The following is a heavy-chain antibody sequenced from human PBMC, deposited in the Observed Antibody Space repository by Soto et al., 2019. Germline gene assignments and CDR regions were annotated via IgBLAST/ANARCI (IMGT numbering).Heavy chain of an antibody. J-gene: IGHJ4*02. D-gene: IGHD2-2*01. CDR2: ISGSGAYT. CDR3: AKYGCSSTSCHCDY. CDR1: GFTFSSYA. Sequence: EVQLLESGGGSVQPGGSLRLSCAASGFTFSSYAMTWVRQAPGKGLEWVSAISGSGAYTYYANSVKGRFTISRDNSKNTLYLKLKRLRAEDTAVYYCAKYGCSSTSCHCDYWGQGTRVTVSS. V-gene: IGHV3-23*01.